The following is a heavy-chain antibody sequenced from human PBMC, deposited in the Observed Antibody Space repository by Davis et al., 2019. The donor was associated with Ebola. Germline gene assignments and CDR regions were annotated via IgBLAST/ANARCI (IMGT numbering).Heavy chain of an antibody. Sequence: SETLSLTCTVSSGSISSSSYYWGWIRQPPGKGLEWIANIYYSGSTQYNPSLKSRVTISVDTSKNQFSLKLSSVTAADTAVYYCARPQWLVHNWFDPWGQGTLVTVSS. J-gene: IGHJ5*02. V-gene: IGHV4-39*01. D-gene: IGHD6-19*01. CDR3: ARPQWLVHNWFDP. CDR1: SGSISSSSYY. CDR2: IYYSGST.